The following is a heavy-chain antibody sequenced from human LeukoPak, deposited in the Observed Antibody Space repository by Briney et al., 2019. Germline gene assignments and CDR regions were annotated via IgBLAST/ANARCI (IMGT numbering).Heavy chain of an antibody. CDR1: GFTFSGHW. V-gene: IGHV3-74*01. J-gene: IGHJ4*02. CDR3: GRGHWGLDY. Sequence: GGSLRLSCAVSGFTFSGHWMFWVRQAPGKGLVWVSSTNSDGSSTGYTDSVKGRFTTSRDNAKSSLYLQMNSLRAEDTAVYYCGRGHWGLDYWGQGALVTVSS. CDR2: TNSDGSST. D-gene: IGHD7-27*01.